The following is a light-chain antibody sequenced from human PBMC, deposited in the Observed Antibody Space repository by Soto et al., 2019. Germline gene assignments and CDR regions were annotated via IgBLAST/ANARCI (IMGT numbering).Light chain of an antibody. Sequence: AIQMTQSPSSLSASVGDRFTITCRASQGIRTELGWYQQKPGKAPELLIYASSILQSGVPSRFSGSGSGTDFTLTISSLQPEDFATYYCLQDYNYPRTFGQGTKVEI. CDR2: ASS. CDR3: LQDYNYPRT. V-gene: IGKV1-6*01. CDR1: QGIRTE. J-gene: IGKJ1*01.